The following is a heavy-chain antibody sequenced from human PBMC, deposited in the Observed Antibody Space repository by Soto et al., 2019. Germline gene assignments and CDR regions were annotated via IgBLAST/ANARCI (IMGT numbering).Heavy chain of an antibody. V-gene: IGHV3-53*01. J-gene: IGHJ6*02. Sequence: GGSLRLSCAASGFTVTSYYMSCVRQAPGKGLEWVSLIYTGVNTNYADSVKGRFTISRDNSKNTLYLQMNSLRAEDTAVYYCARDYYYGSGNYYPADYYNYGMDVWGQGTRVTLSS. CDR2: IYTGVNT. D-gene: IGHD3-10*01. CDR1: GFTVTSYY. CDR3: ARDYYYGSGNYYPADYYNYGMDV.